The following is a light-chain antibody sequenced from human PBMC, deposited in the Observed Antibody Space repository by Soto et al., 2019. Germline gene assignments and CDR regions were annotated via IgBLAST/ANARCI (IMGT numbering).Light chain of an antibody. CDR1: QSVLYSSNNKNY. V-gene: IGKV4-1*01. Sequence: DMGMTQSPDALGVSLGERATIKCKSSQSVLYSSNNKNYLAWYQQKPGQPPKLLVYWASTRQSGVPGRFSGSGSGTDFTLTISSLQAEDVAVYYCQQYYRTPPTFGGGTKVDIK. J-gene: IGKJ4*01. CDR2: WAS. CDR3: QQYYRTPPT.